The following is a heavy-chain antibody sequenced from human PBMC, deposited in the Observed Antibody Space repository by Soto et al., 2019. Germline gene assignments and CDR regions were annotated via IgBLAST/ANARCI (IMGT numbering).Heavy chain of an antibody. CDR3: AKRRGAGGHFDY. Sequence: DVQLLESGGGLVQPEGSLRLSCAAXGFTFSSYAMGWVRQGPGKGLEWVAVVSIGGSTHYADSVRGRFTISRDNSKNTLSLQMNSLTAEDTAVYFCAKRRGAGGHFDYWGQGALVTVSS. CDR1: GFTFSSYA. J-gene: IGHJ4*02. D-gene: IGHD2-15*01. V-gene: IGHV3-23*01. CDR2: VSIGGST.